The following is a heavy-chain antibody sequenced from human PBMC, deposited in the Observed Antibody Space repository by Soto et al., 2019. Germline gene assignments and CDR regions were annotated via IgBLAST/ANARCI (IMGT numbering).Heavy chain of an antibody. CDR2: SNVYNSNT. J-gene: IGHJ5*02. CDR1: GYPFTSYA. V-gene: IGHV1-18*01. D-gene: IGHD6-6*01. CDR3: ARDRRGAVRSFRGWFDP. Sequence: QVQLVQSGAEMKKPGASVKVSCKASGYPFTSYAISWVRQAPGQGLEWMGWSNVYNSNTNYAQKVQGRVTMTTDTSTSTAYMELRSLRSDDTAVYYCARDRRGAVRSFRGWFDPWGQGTLVTVSS.